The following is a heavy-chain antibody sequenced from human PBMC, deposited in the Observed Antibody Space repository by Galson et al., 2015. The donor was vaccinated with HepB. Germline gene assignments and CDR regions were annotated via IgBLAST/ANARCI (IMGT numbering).Heavy chain of an antibody. CDR3: SRQLIGTGTTDS. J-gene: IGHJ5*01. CDR1: GFIFSDFN. CDR2: IRSKTNTYAT. D-gene: IGHD1-7*01. V-gene: IGHV3-73*01. Sequence: SLRLSCAASGFIFSDFNVHWVRQASGKGLEWVGRIRSKTNTYATACAASVKGRFTISRDDSKNTAFLQLNSLKTEDTAIYYCSRQLIGTGTTDSWGQGTLVTVSS.